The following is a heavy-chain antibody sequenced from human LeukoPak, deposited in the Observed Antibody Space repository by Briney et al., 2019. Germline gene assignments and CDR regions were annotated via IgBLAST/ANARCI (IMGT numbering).Heavy chain of an antibody. CDR3: ARRDYGDYVLDH. CDR2: IYYSGST. CDR1: GGSISSYY. Sequence: SETLSLTCTVSGGSISSYYWSWLRQPPGKGLEWIGYIYYSGSTNYNPSLTSRVTISVDTSKNQFSLKLSSVTAADTAVYYCARRDYGDYVLDHWGQGTLVTVSS. V-gene: IGHV4-59*01. D-gene: IGHD4-17*01. J-gene: IGHJ4*02.